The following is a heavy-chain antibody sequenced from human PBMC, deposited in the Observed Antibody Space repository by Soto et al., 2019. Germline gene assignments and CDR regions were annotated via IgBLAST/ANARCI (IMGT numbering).Heavy chain of an antibody. CDR3: AKGMETGWSWYGDFDY. Sequence: GGSLRLSCAASGFTFSNYAMSWVRQAPGRGLEWVSAISGSGGSTYYADSVKGRFTISRDNSKNTLYLQMNSLRAEDTAVYYCAKGMETGWSWYGDFDYWGQGTLVTVSS. D-gene: IGHD6-13*01. V-gene: IGHV3-23*01. CDR2: ISGSGGST. J-gene: IGHJ4*02. CDR1: GFTFSNYA.